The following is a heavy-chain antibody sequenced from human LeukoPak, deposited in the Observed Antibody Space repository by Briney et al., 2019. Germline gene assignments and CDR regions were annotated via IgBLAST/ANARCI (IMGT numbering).Heavy chain of an antibody. CDR2: ISSSGSTI. V-gene: IGHV3-48*03. CDR3: ARADYYGSGFFDY. D-gene: IGHD3-10*01. J-gene: IGHJ4*02. Sequence: GGSLRLSCTASGFTFGDYGMNWVRQAPGKGLEWVSYISSSGSTIYYADSVKGRFTISRDNAKNSLYLQMNSLRAEDTAVYYCARADYYGSGFFDYWGQGTLVTVSS. CDR1: GFTFGDYG.